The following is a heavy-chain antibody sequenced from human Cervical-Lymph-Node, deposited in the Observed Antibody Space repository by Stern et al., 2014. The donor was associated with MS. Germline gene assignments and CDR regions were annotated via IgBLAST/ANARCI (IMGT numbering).Heavy chain of an antibody. J-gene: IGHJ6*02. D-gene: IGHD2-21*02. Sequence: VQLVESGAEVKKPGASVKVSCKVSGYTLSEISMHWGRQAPGKGLAWMGGFDPEHGETRYAQKFQGRVTMAEDRSTDTAYMELSSLRSEDTAVYYCATHRGRVTYYYGMDVWGQGTTVTVSS. CDR1: GYTLSEIS. V-gene: IGHV1-24*01. CDR2: FDPEHGET. CDR3: ATHRGRVTYYYGMDV.